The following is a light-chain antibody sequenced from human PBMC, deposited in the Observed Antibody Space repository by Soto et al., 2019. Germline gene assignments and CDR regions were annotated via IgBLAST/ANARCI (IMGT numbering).Light chain of an antibody. CDR1: QGISSY. CDR3: QQYYSYRIT. J-gene: IGKJ5*01. V-gene: IGKV1-8*01. Sequence: AIRMTQSPSSLSPSTGDRVTITCRASQGISSYLAWYQQKPGKAPKLLIYAASTLQSGVPSRFSGSGSGTDFTLTISCLQSEDFATYYCQQYYSYRITFGQGTRLEIK. CDR2: AAS.